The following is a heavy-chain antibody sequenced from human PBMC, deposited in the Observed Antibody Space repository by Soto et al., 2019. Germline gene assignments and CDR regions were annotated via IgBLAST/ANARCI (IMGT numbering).Heavy chain of an antibody. Sequence: QVQLQQWGAGLLKPSETLSLTCAVYGGSFSGYYWSWIRQPPGKGLEWIGEINHSGSTNYNPSLKSRVTISVDTSKNQFSLKLSSVTAADTAVYYCARTLNYDFWSGYYRSPYYYYGMDVWGQGTTVTVSS. V-gene: IGHV4-34*01. D-gene: IGHD3-3*01. CDR1: GGSFSGYY. CDR3: ARTLNYDFWSGYYRSPYYYYGMDV. CDR2: INHSGST. J-gene: IGHJ6*02.